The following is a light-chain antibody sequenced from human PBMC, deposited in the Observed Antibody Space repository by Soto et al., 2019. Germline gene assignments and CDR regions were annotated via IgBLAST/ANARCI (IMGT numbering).Light chain of an antibody. Sequence: EIVLTQSPGTLSLSPGEGATLSCRASQSVTSSYLAWYQKKPGRAPRLLIYAASNRANGIPDTFSGSGSGTDFTLTISRLEPEDFAVYYCQQYGTSPYTFCQGTELEIK. J-gene: IGKJ2*01. CDR1: QSVTSSY. CDR3: QQYGTSPYT. V-gene: IGKV3-20*01. CDR2: AAS.